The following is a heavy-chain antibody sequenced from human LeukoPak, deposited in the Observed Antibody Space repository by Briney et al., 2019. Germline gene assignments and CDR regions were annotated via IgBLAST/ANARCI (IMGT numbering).Heavy chain of an antibody. CDR3: ARDNSGGYSYGYGYYYMDV. D-gene: IGHD5-18*01. J-gene: IGHJ6*03. CDR1: GFTVSSNY. CDR2: IYSGGST. V-gene: IGHV3-53*01. Sequence: PGGSLRLSCAASGFTVSSNYMSWVRQAPGKGLEWVSVIYSGGSTYYADSVKGRFTISRDNSKNTLYLQMNSLRAEDTAVYYCARDNSGGYSYGYGYYYMDVWGKGTTVTISS.